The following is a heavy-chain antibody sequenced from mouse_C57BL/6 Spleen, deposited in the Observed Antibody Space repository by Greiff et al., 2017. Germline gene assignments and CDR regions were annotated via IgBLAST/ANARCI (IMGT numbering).Heavy chain of an antibody. D-gene: IGHD1-1*01. V-gene: IGHV1-82*01. Sequence: VQLQQSGPELVKPGASVKISCKASGYAFSSSWMNWVKQRPGKGLEWIGRIYPGDGDTNYNGKFKGKATLTADKSSSTAYMQLSSLTSEDSAVYFCARGGYGSKERYFGVWGTGTTVTVSS. J-gene: IGHJ1*03. CDR2: IYPGDGDT. CDR1: GYAFSSSW. CDR3: ARGGYGSKERYFGV.